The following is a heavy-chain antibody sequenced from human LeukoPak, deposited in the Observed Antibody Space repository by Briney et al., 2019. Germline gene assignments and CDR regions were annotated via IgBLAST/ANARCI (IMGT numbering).Heavy chain of an antibody. CDR1: GFTFSSYW. CDR2: INSDGSST. Sequence: GGSLRLSCAASGFTFSSYWMHWVRQAPGKGLVWVSRINSDGSSTSYADSVEGRFTISRDNAKNTLYLQMNSLRAEDTAVYYCARGPRIQLWLPLDYWGQGTLVTVSS. J-gene: IGHJ4*02. D-gene: IGHD5-18*01. V-gene: IGHV3-74*01. CDR3: ARGPRIQLWLPLDY.